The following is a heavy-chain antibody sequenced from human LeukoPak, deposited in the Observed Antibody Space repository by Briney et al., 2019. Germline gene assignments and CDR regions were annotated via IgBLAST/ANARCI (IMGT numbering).Heavy chain of an antibody. CDR1: GFTFDDYA. V-gene: IGHV3-9*01. CDR2: ISWNSGSI. J-gene: IGHJ4*02. D-gene: IGHD3-16*01. Sequence: PGGSLRLSCAASGFTFDDYAMHWVRQAPGKGLEWVSGISWNSGSIGYADSVKGRFTISRDNAKNSLYLQMNSLRAEDTALYYCAKDIEQDYVWGSLGYWGQGTLVTVSS. CDR3: AKDIEQDYVWGSLGY.